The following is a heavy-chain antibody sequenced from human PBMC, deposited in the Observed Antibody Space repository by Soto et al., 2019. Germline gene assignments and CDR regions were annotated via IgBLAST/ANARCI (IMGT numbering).Heavy chain of an antibody. V-gene: IGHV3-66*01. J-gene: IGHJ3*02. Sequence: EVQLVESGGGLVQPGGSLRLSCAVSGFTVSSNYMTWVRQAPGKGLEWVSFIYSGGSTFYGDSVKGRFTSSRDNSKNTLFLQMNSLRAEDTAVYYCARGGPDAFDIWGQGTMVIVSS. CDR1: GFTVSSNY. CDR3: ARGGPDAFDI. CDR2: IYSGGST.